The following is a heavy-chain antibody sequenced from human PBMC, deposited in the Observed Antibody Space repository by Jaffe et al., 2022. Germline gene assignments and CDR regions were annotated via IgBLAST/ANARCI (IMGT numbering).Heavy chain of an antibody. D-gene: IGHD6-19*01. Sequence: EVQLVESGGGLVQPGGSLRLSCAASGFTFSSYEMNWVRQAPGKGLEWVSYISSSGSTIYYADSVKGRFTISRDNAKNSLYLQMNSLRAEDTAVYYCARDSGYSSGLDYWGQGTLVTVSS. J-gene: IGHJ4*02. CDR1: GFTFSSYE. CDR3: ARDSGYSSGLDY. CDR2: ISSSGSTI. V-gene: IGHV3-48*03.